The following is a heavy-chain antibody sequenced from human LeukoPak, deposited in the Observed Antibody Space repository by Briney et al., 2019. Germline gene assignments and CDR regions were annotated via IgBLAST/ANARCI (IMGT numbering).Heavy chain of an antibody. CDR3: ARLSLDTAKSYWYFHL. D-gene: IGHD5-18*01. J-gene: IGHJ2*01. V-gene: IGHV4-59*08. CDR1: GGFISSYY. CDR2: ISSSGST. Sequence: SETLSLTCTVSGGFISSYYWSWIRQPPGKGLEWIGYISSSGSTNYTPSLKSRVTISVDTSKNQFSLKLSSVTAADTAVYYCARLSLDTAKSYWYFHLWGRGTLVTVSS.